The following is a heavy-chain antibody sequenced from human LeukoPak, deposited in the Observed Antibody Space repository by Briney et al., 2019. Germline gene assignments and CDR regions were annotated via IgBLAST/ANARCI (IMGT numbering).Heavy chain of an antibody. CDR1: GFTFSSYG. V-gene: IGHV3-30*18. D-gene: IGHD4-23*01. Sequence: GGSLTLSCAASGFTFSSYGMHWVRQAPGKGLEWVAVISYDGSNKHYADSVKGRFTISRNNSKNTLYLQMNSLRAEDTAVYHCAKGYGGDYYYYMDVWGKGTTVTVSS. J-gene: IGHJ6*03. CDR3: AKGYGGDYYYYMDV. CDR2: ISYDGSNK.